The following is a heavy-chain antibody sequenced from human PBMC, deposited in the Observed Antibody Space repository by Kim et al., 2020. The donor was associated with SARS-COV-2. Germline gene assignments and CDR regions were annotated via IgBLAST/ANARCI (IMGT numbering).Heavy chain of an antibody. CDR1: GFTFSSYE. V-gene: IGHV3-48*03. CDR3: ARTGSGRGNYFDY. D-gene: IGHD2-15*01. Sequence: PGGSLRLSCAASGFTFSSYEMNWVRQAPGKGLEWVSYISSRGMTKYYADSVKGRFTISRDNAKNSVYLQMNSLRAEDTAVYYCARTGSGRGNYFDYWGQGILVTVSS. CDR2: ISSRGMTK. J-gene: IGHJ4*02.